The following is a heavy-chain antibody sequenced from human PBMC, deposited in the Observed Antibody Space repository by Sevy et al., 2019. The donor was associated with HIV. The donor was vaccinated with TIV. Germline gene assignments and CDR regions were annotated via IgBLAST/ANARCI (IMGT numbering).Heavy chain of an antibody. Sequence: GGSLRLSCAASGFTFSSYGMHWVRQAPGKGLEWVAVIWYDGSNKYYADSVKRRFTISRDNSKNTLYLQMNSLRTEDTAVYYCARDLGFLEWLGYGMDVWGQGTTVTVSS. J-gene: IGHJ6*02. D-gene: IGHD3-3*01. CDR1: GFTFSSYG. V-gene: IGHV3-33*01. CDR3: ARDLGFLEWLGYGMDV. CDR2: IWYDGSNK.